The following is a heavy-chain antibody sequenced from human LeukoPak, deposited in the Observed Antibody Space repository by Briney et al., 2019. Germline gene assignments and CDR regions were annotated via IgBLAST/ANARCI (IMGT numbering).Heavy chain of an antibody. CDR3: AGEYFDWFTTEPDY. D-gene: IGHD3-9*01. V-gene: IGHV3-43*01. CDR2: ISWDGGST. J-gene: IGHJ4*02. Sequence: PGGSLRLSCAASGFTFDDYTMHWVRQAPGKGLEWVSLISWDGGSTYYADSVKGRFTISRDNSKNTLYLQMNSLRAEDTAVYYCAGEYFDWFTTEPDYWGQGTLVTVSS. CDR1: GFTFDDYT.